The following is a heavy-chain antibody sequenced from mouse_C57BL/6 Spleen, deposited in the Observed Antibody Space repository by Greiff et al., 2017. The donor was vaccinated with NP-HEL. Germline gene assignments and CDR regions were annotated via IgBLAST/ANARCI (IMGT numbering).Heavy chain of an antibody. D-gene: IGHD1-1*01. V-gene: IGHV1-18*01. CDR2: INPNNGGT. CDR3: ARWTVVESYWYFDG. Sequence: EVQLQQSGPELVKPGASVKIPCKASGYTFTDYNMDWVKQSHGKSLEWIGDINPNNGGTIYNQKFKGKATLTVDKSSSTAYMELRSLTSEDTAVYYCARWTVVESYWYFDGWGTGTTVTVAS. CDR1: GYTFTDYN. J-gene: IGHJ1*03.